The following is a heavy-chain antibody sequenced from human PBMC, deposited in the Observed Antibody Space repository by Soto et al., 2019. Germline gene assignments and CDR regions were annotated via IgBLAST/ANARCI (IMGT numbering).Heavy chain of an antibody. CDR2: ISSTGSTT. Sequence: GGSLRLSCAASGFTFSDYCMNWIRQAPGKRLQRVSYISSTGSTTSSPESVKGPFTTSTDKPKNSLYLQMNSLRAEDTAVYYCARVANYWGQGTLVTVSS. CDR3: ARVANY. V-gene: IGHV3-11*01. J-gene: IGHJ4*02. D-gene: IGHD2-21*01. CDR1: GFTFSDYC.